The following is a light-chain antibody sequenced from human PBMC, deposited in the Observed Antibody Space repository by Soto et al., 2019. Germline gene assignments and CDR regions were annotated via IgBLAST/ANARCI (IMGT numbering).Light chain of an antibody. CDR2: DTS. CDR3: QQYGSSPSLT. V-gene: IGKV3-20*01. CDR1: QSVSSNY. Sequence: EIVLTQSPGTLSLSPGERATLSCRASQSVSSNYLAWYQQKPGQAPRLLIYDTSSRATGIPDRFSGSGSGTDFTLTISRPEPEDSAVYYCQQYGSSPSLTFGGGTKVEIK. J-gene: IGKJ4*01.